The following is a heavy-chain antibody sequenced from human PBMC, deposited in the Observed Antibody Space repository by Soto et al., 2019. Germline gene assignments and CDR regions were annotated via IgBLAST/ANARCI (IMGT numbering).Heavy chain of an antibody. Sequence: ASVKVSCKASGGTFSRYSITWVRQAPGQGLEWMGRIIPILGIANYAQKFQGRVTITADKSTSTAYMELSSLRSEDTAVYYCARDYSSGWYANDAFDIWGQGTMVTVS. CDR1: GGTFSRYS. CDR2: IIPILGIA. V-gene: IGHV1-69*04. D-gene: IGHD6-19*01. CDR3: ARDYSSGWYANDAFDI. J-gene: IGHJ3*02.